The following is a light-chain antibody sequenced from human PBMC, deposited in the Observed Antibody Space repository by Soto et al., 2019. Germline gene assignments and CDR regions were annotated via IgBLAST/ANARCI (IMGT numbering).Light chain of an antibody. CDR1: SSNIGAGYD. J-gene: IGLJ3*02. V-gene: IGLV1-40*01. CDR2: GNS. Sequence: LTQPHSVSESPGKTATISCTGSSSNIGAGYDVHWYQQLPGTAPKLLIYGNSNRPSGVPDRFSGSKSGTSASLAITGLQAEDEADYYCQSYDSSLSGSRVFGGGTKLTVL. CDR3: QSYDSSLSGSRV.